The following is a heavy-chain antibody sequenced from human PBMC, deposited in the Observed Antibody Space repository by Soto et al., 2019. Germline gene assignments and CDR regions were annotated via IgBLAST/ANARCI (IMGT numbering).Heavy chain of an antibody. CDR3: AQGTYYYDSSGYYTLVY. D-gene: IGHD3-22*01. CDR2: ISYDGSNK. J-gene: IGHJ4*02. V-gene: IGHV3-30*18. CDR1: VLTFSSYG. Sequence: PGGSLRLSCAASVLTFSSYGMHWVRQAPGKGLEWVAVISYDGSNKHYADSLEGRFTISRDNSKNTPYLQMNSLGAEDTAVYYCAQGTYYYDSSGYYTLVYWGQGTLVTVSS.